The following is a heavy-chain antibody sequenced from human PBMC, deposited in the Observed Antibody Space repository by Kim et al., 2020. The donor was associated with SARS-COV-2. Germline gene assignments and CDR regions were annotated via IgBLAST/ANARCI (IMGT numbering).Heavy chain of an antibody. Sequence: GGSLRLSCVGSGFTFSNYWMSWVRQSPGKGLEWVANIKQDGSEKYFVESVKGRFTISRDNAKRSLFLEMNNLRAEDAAVYYCARGGAFLRGVMFDYWGQGTLVTVSS. CDR3: ARGGAFLRGVMFDY. J-gene: IGHJ4*02. CDR1: GFTFSNYW. CDR2: IKQDGSEK. V-gene: IGHV3-7*03. D-gene: IGHD3-10*01.